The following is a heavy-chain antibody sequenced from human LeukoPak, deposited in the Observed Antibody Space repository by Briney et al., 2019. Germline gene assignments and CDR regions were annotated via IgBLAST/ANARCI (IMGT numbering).Heavy chain of an antibody. CDR3: ARGDDSSGYYLNY. CDR2: IYYSGST. J-gene: IGHJ4*02. D-gene: IGHD3-22*01. CDR1: GGSISSGGYS. Sequence: PSQTLSLTCTVSGGSISSGGYSWSWIRQHPGKGLEWIGYIYYSGSTYYNPSLTSRVTISVDTSKNQFALKLSSVTAAVTAVDYYARGDDSSGYYLNYWGQGTLVTVSS. V-gene: IGHV4-31*03.